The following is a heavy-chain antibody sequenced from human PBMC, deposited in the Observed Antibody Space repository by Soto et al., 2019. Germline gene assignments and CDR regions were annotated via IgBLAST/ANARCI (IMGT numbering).Heavy chain of an antibody. CDR2: IKSKTDGGTT. CDR1: GFTFSNAW. CDR3: TTDQPLYYYDSQSRMAYY. V-gene: IGHV3-15*01. Sequence: EVQLVESGGGLVKPGGSLRLSCAASGFTFSNAWMSWVRQAPGKGLEWVGRIKSKTDGGTTDYAAPVKGRFTISRDDSKNTLYLQMNSLKTEDTAVYYCTTDQPLYYYDSQSRMAYYWGQGTLVTVSS. J-gene: IGHJ4*02. D-gene: IGHD3-22*01.